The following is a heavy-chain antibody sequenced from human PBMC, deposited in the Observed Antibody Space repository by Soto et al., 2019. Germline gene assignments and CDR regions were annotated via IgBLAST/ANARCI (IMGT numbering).Heavy chain of an antibody. CDR1: GGSFSGYY. CDR2: INHSGST. V-gene: IGHV4-34*01. J-gene: IGHJ5*02. CDR3: ARFNSRITMVRGVIIGPGWFDP. D-gene: IGHD3-10*01. Sequence: SETLSLTCAVYGGSFSGYYWSWIRQPPGKGLEWIGEINHSGSTNYNPSLKSRVTISVDTSKNQFSLKLSSVTAAEPAVYYCARFNSRITMVRGVIIGPGWFDPWGQGTLVTVSS.